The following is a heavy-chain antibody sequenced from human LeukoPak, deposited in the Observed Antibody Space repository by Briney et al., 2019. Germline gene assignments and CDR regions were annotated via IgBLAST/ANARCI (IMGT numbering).Heavy chain of an antibody. V-gene: IGHV4-59*01. J-gene: IGHJ4*02. Sequence: PSETLSLTCTVSGGSISSYYWSWIRQPPGKGLEWIGYIYYSGSTYYNPSLKSRVTISVDTSKNQFSLKLSSVTAADTAVYYCAGMRITTPTVRTLDYWGQGTLVTVSS. D-gene: IGHD1-14*01. CDR2: IYYSGST. CDR1: GGSISSYY. CDR3: AGMRITTPTVRTLDY.